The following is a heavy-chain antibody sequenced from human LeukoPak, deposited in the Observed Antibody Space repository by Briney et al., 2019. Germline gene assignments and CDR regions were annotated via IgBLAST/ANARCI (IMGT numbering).Heavy chain of an antibody. CDR3: ARDARQQLVERFDY. Sequence: ASVKVSCKASGYTFTGYYMHWVRQAPGQGLEWMGIINPSGGTSYAQKLQGRITMTRDTSTSTLYMELSRLKSEDTAVYYCARDARQQLVERFDYWGQGTLVTVSS. D-gene: IGHD6-13*01. CDR2: INPSGGT. V-gene: IGHV1-46*01. J-gene: IGHJ4*02. CDR1: GYTFTGYY.